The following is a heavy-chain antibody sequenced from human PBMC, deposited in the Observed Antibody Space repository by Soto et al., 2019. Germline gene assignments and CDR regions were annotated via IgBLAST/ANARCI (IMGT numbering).Heavy chain of an antibody. D-gene: IGHD3-10*01. CDR3: ARGITMVRGVIILQDY. V-gene: IGHV3-21*01. CDR2: ISSSSSYI. Sequence: GGSPRLSCAASGFTFSSYSMNWVRQAPGKGLEWVSSISSSSSYIYYADSVKGRFTISRDNAKNSLYLQMNSLRAEDTAVYYCARGITMVRGVIILQDYWGQGTLVTVSS. J-gene: IGHJ4*02. CDR1: GFTFSSYS.